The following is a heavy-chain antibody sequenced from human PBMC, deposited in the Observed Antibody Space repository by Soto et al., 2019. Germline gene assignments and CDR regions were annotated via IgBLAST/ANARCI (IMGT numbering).Heavy chain of an antibody. CDR2: ISDAAGSA. J-gene: IGHJ3*01. V-gene: IGHV3-23*01. D-gene: IGHD3-22*01. CDR1: GFAFSSYA. Sequence: EVQLLESGGGLVQPGGSLRLSCVASGFAFSSYAMSWVRQVPGKGLEWVSTISDAAGSAYYVDSVKGRFTISRDNSKKTLYLHMNSLRAEDSAVYYCARPYGGMIGDAPDLWGPGTRVTVSS. CDR3: ARPYGGMIGDAPDL.